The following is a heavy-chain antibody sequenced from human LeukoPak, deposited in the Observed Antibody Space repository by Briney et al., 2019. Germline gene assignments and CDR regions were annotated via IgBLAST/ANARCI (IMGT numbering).Heavy chain of an antibody. Sequence: PGGSLRLSCAASGFTFSSYSMNWVRQAPGKGLEWVSAISGSGGSTYYADSVKGRFTISRDNSKNTLYLQMNSLRAEDTAVYYCAKDRVSSSSVPFDYWGQGTLVTVSS. D-gene: IGHD6-6*01. V-gene: IGHV3-23*01. CDR1: GFTFSSYS. CDR3: AKDRVSSSSVPFDY. CDR2: ISGSGGST. J-gene: IGHJ4*02.